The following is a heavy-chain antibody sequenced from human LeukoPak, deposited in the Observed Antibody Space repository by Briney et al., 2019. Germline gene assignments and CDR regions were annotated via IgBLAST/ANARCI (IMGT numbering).Heavy chain of an antibody. CDR3: ARRGYCSGGSCYYFDY. CDR2: IYPGDSDT. Sequence: GESLKIFCKGSGYSFTSYWIGWVRQMPGKGLEWMGIIYPGDSDTRYSPSFQGQVTISADKSISTAYLQWSSLKASDTAMYYCARRGYCSGGSCYYFDYWGQGTLVTVSS. V-gene: IGHV5-51*01. J-gene: IGHJ4*02. CDR1: GYSFTSYW. D-gene: IGHD2-15*01.